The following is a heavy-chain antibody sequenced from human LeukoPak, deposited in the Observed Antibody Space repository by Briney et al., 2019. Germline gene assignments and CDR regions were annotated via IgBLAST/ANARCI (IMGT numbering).Heavy chain of an antibody. D-gene: IGHD4-17*01. CDR1: GGSISSGGYS. J-gene: IGHJ3*02. CDR3: ARGPMTTVVTRGGAFDI. Sequence: SETLSLTCAVSGGSISSGGYSWSWIRQPPGKGLEWIGYIYHSGSTYYNPSLKSRVTISVDRSKNQFSLKLSSVTAADTAVYYCARGPMTTVVTRGGAFDIWGQGTMVTVSS. CDR2: IYHSGST. V-gene: IGHV4-30-2*01.